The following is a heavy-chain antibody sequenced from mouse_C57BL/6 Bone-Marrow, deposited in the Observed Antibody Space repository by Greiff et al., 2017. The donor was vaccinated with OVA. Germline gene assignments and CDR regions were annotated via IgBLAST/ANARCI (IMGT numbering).Heavy chain of an antibody. D-gene: IGHD1-1*01. J-gene: IGHJ1*03. V-gene: IGHV1-81*01. CDR1: GYTFTSYG. CDR2: IYPRSGNT. Sequence: QVQLQQSGAELAGPGASVKLSCKASGYTFTSYGISWVKQRTGQGLEWIGEIYPRSGNTYYNEKFKGKATLTADKSSSTAYMELRSLTSEDSAVYFCADYYPRCFDVWGTGTTVTVSS. CDR3: ADYYPRCFDV.